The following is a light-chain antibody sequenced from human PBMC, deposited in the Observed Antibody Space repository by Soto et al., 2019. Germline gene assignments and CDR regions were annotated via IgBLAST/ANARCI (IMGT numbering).Light chain of an antibody. CDR3: NSYGGRNNYV. CDR2: EVS. Sequence: QSALTQPPSASGSPGQSVTISCTGTSSDVGNYNYVSWYQQHPGKAPKLIIYEVSYRPSGVPDRFSGSKSGNTASLTVSGLQAEDEAVYYCNSYGGRNNYVFGTGTKVTVL. CDR1: SSDVGNYNY. V-gene: IGLV2-8*01. J-gene: IGLJ1*01.